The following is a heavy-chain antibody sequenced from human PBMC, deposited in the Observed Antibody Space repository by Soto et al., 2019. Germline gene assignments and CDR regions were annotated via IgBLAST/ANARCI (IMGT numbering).Heavy chain of an antibody. CDR1: GGTFGNSA. V-gene: IGHV1-69*12. Sequence: QVQLVQSGAEVKKPGSSETVSCKASGGTFGNSAISWVRQAPGQGREWMGGIMHIFPTPDYAQKFQGRVTITADETTSTAYLELTILRSEDTAVYYWARDKDRQHIGGNFYYGMDVWGQGTTVTV. CDR3: ARDKDRQHIGGNFYYGMDV. D-gene: IGHD1-1*01. J-gene: IGHJ6*02. CDR2: IMHIFPTP.